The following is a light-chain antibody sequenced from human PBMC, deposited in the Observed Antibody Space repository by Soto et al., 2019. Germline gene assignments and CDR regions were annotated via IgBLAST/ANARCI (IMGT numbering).Light chain of an antibody. J-gene: IGKJ4*01. Sequence: EIVLTQSPGTLSLSPGDRATLSCRASQSVSANYVAWYQQKPGQAPRLLIYDTSTRAAGIPDRFRGSGSGTDFTLTITRLEPEDFAVFYCQQYGSSPPLTFGGGTRVEIQ. V-gene: IGKV3-20*01. CDR2: DTS. CDR1: QSVSANY. CDR3: QQYGSSPPLT.